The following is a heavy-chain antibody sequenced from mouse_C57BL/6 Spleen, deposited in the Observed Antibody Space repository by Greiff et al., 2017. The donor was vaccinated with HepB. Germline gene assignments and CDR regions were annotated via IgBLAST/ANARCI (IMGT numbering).Heavy chain of an antibody. J-gene: IGHJ2*01. CDR1: GYTFTSYW. V-gene: IGHV1-69*01. D-gene: IGHD4-1*01. CDR2: IDPSDSST. Sequence: QVQLQQSGAELVMPGASVKLSCKASGYTFTSYWMHWVKQRPGQGLEWIGEIDPSDSSTNYNQKFKGKSTLTVDKSSSTAYMQLSSLTSEDSAVYYCARGADWSLDYWGQGTTLTVAS. CDR3: ARGADWSLDY.